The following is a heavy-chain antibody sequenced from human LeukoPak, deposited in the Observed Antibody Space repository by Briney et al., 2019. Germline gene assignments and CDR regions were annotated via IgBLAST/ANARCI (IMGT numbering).Heavy chain of an antibody. J-gene: IGHJ6*02. V-gene: IGHV4-59*11. CDR1: GGSISGHY. Sequence: PSETLSLTCTVSGGSISGHYWTWIRQPPGKGLEWIGQIHYSGRPDYNPSLKSRVTISVDTSRNQLSLKVTSVTGADTAVYYCARFGVDYDMDVWGQGTTVTVSS. CDR3: ARFGVDYDMDV. CDR2: IHYSGRP. D-gene: IGHD3-16*01.